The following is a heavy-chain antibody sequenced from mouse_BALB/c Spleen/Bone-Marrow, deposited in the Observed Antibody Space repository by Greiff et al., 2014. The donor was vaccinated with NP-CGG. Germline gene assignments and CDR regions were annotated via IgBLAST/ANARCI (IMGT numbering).Heavy chain of an antibody. CDR1: GYTFTSYC. CDR3: TRRGDYDKRVVFAY. V-gene: IGHV1S81*02. CDR2: INPSNGGT. J-gene: IGHJ3*01. D-gene: IGHD2-4*01. Sequence: VQGVESGAELVKPGASVKLSCKASGYTFTSYCMYWVKQRPGQGLEWIGGINPSNGGTNFNEKFKSKATLTVDKSSSTAYMQLSSLTSEDSAVYYCTRRGDYDKRVVFAYWGQGTLVTVSA.